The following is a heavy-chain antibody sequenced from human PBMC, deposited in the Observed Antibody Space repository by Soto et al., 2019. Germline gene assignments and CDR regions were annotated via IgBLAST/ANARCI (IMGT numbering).Heavy chain of an antibody. J-gene: IGHJ4*02. D-gene: IGHD2-21*02. CDR3: ARFSRSGDCY. CDR1: GFTFGSYW. CDR2: IKKDGSVK. V-gene: IGHV3-7*01. Sequence: GGSLRLSCVASGFTFGSYWMSWVRQAPGKGLEWVANIKKDGSVKDYVDSMKGRFTISRDNAKNSLYLQMNSLRVEDTAVYYCARFSRSGDCYWGQGTLVTVSS.